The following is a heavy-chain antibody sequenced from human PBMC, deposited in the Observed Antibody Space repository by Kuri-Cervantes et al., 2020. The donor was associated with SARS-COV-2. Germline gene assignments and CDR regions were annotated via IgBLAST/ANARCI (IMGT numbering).Heavy chain of an antibody. D-gene: IGHD5-12*01. CDR1: GFTFSSYA. V-gene: IGHV3-64*04. Sequence: GESLKISCSASGFTFSSYAMHWVRQAPGKGLEYVSAISSNGGSTYYADSVKGRFTISRDNSKNTLYLQMNSLRAEDTAVYYCAKSVRWLRRHWFDPWGQGTLVTVSS. CDR2: ISSNGGST. CDR3: AKSVRWLRRHWFDP. J-gene: IGHJ5*02.